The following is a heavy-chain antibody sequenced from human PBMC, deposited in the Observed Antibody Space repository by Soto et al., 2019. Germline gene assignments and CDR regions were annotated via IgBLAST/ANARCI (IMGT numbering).Heavy chain of an antibody. Sequence: GGTLRLSCVGSGFTFSSYAMSWVRQAPGKGLEWVSGISGSGDITYSADSVKGRFTISRDNSKNTLFLQMTSLRVEDTAVYFCAKWPITYWPGYAPFDLWGQGTRVTVSS. CDR3: AKWPITYWPGYAPFDL. CDR2: ISGSGDIT. D-gene: IGHD5-18*01. V-gene: IGHV3-23*01. J-gene: IGHJ4*02. CDR1: GFTFSSYA.